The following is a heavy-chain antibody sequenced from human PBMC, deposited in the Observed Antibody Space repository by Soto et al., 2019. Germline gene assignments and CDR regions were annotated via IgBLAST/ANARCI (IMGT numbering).Heavy chain of an antibody. J-gene: IGHJ6*02. CDR3: ARADGDYYYGMDV. CDR2: IYYSGST. CDR1: GGSISSSSYY. V-gene: IGHV4-39*01. Sequence: PSETLSLTCTVSGGSISSSSYYWGWIRQPPGKGLEWIGSIYYSGSTYYNPSLKSRVTISVDTSKNQFSLKLSSVTAADTAVYYCARADGDYYYGMDVWGQGTTVTVS. D-gene: IGHD3-10*01.